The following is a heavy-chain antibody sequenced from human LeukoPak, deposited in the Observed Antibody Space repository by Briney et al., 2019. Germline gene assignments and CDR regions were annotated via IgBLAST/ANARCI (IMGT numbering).Heavy chain of an antibody. CDR1: GLTVNNNY. CDR3: MTAAGYNFGQY. Sequence: PGGSLRLSCAASGLTVNNNYMNWVRQAPGKGLEWVSALYIGGNTYYADSVRGRFTISRDYSKNTLYLQMNSLRAEDTAIYYCMTAAGYNFGQYWGQGTLVTVSS. V-gene: IGHV3-53*01. J-gene: IGHJ4*02. D-gene: IGHD5-18*01. CDR2: LYIGGNT.